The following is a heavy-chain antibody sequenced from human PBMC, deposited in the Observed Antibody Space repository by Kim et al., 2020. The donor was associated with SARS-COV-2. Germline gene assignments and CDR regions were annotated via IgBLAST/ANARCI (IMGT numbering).Heavy chain of an antibody. V-gene: IGHV3-30-3*01. Sequence: GGSLRLSCAASGFTFNSHAMHWVRQSPGKGLEWVAVIVYDAYNEYYADSVKGRFTISRDNSKNTVYLEMNSLRVEDTAVYYCARGVDGSGEHYFDYWGQGTLVTVSS. D-gene: IGHD3-10*01. CDR2: IVYDAYNE. CDR1: GFTFNSHA. CDR3: ARGVDGSGEHYFDY. J-gene: IGHJ4*02.